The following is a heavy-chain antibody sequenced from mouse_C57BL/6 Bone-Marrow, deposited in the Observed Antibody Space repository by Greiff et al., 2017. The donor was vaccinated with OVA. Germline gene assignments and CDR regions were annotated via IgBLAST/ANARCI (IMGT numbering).Heavy chain of an antibody. CDR2: IYPGNSDT. CDR1: GYTFTSYW. D-gene: IGHD3-2*02. CDR3: ASPDSSGYNYFDY. V-gene: IGHV1-5*01. J-gene: IGHJ2*01. Sequence: VQLQQSGTVLARPGASVKMSCKTSGYTFTSYWMHWVKQRPGQGLEWIGAIYPGNSDTSYNQKFKGKAKLTADKSSSTAYMQLSSLTSEDSAVYFCASPDSSGYNYFDYWGQGNTLTVSS.